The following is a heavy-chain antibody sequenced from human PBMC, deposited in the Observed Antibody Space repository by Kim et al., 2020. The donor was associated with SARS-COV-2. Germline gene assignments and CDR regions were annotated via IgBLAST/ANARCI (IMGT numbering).Heavy chain of an antibody. CDR1: GFTVSSNY. CDR3: ARVERELSGGFDY. CDR2: IYSGGST. D-gene: IGHD1-26*01. V-gene: IGHV3-66*01. J-gene: IGHJ4*02. Sequence: GGSLRLSCAASGFTVSSNYMSWVRQAPGKGLEWVSVIYSGGSTYYADSVKGRFTISRDNSKNTLYLQMNSLRAEDTAVYYCARVERELSGGFDYWGQGTLVTVSS.